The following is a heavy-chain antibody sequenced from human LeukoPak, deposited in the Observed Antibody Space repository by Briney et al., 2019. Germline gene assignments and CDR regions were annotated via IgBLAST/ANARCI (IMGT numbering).Heavy chain of an antibody. CDR2: IYYSGST. Sequence: SGTLSLTCSVSGGSISSSSYYWGWIRQPPGKGLEWIGSIYYSGSTYYNPSLKSRVTISVDTSKNQFSLKLSSVTAADTAVYYCARGQGYLGIDYFDYWGQGTLVTVSS. CDR3: ARGQGYLGIDYFDY. CDR1: GGSISSSSYY. D-gene: IGHD7-27*01. V-gene: IGHV4-39*01. J-gene: IGHJ4*02.